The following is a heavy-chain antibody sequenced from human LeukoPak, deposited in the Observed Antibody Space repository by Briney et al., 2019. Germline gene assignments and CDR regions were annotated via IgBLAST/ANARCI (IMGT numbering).Heavy chain of an antibody. J-gene: IGHJ4*02. Sequence: GGSLRLSCAASGFTFSSYEMNWVRQAPGKGLEWVSYISSSGSTIYYADSVKGRFTISRDNAKNSLYLQMNSLRADDTAVYYCAKSGYNRFDYWGQGTLVTVSS. CDR3: AKSGYNRFDY. V-gene: IGHV3-48*03. CDR2: ISSSGSTI. D-gene: IGHD5-24*01. CDR1: GFTFSSYE.